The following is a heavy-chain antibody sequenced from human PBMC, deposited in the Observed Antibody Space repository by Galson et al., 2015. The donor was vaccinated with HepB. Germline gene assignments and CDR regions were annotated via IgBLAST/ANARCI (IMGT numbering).Heavy chain of an antibody. V-gene: IGHV3-21*01. CDR1: GFTFSNYT. D-gene: IGHD1/OR15-1a*01. Sequence: SLRLSCAASGFTFSNYTMNWVRQAPGKGLEWVASISSGNSYIYYADSVKGRFPISRDNSKNSLFLQLNRLRGEDTAVYYCAGVLREQLVMGPMGVWGQGSTVTV. CDR2: ISSGNSYI. J-gene: IGHJ6*02. CDR3: AGVLREQLVMGPMGV.